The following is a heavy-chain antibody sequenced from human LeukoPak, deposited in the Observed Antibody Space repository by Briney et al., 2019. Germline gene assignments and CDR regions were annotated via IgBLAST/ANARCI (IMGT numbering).Heavy chain of an antibody. V-gene: IGHV3-53*04. Sequence: GGSLRLSCAASGFTVSSNYMSWVRQAPGKGLEWVLVIYSGGSTYYADSVKGRFTISRHNSKNTLYHQMNSLRAEDTAVYYCARVGYDSSDKIIDYWGQGTLVTVSS. J-gene: IGHJ4*02. CDR3: ARVGYDSSDKIIDY. D-gene: IGHD3-22*01. CDR2: IYSGGST. CDR1: GFTVSSNY.